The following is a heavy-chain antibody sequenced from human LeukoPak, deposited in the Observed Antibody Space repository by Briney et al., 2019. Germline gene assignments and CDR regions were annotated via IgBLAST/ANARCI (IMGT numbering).Heavy chain of an antibody. Sequence: PGGSLRLSFAASGFTFSSYAMHWVRQAPGKGLEWVAVISYDGSNKYYADSVKGRFTISRDNSKNTLYLQMNSLRAEDTAVYYCARGVVVVPAAKPLYMDVWGKGTTVTVSS. CDR1: GFTFSSYA. V-gene: IGHV3-30-3*01. J-gene: IGHJ6*03. CDR3: ARGVVVVPAAKPLYMDV. D-gene: IGHD2-2*02. CDR2: ISYDGSNK.